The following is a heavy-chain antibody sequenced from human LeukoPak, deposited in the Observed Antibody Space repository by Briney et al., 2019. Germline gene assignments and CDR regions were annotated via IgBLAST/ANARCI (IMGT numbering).Heavy chain of an antibody. V-gene: IGHV4-39*07. D-gene: IGHD3-10*01. CDR1: GGSISSSSYY. CDR3: ARRSGRYYYYYMDV. Sequence: SETLSLTCTVSGGSISSSSYYWGWIRQPPGKGLEWIGSIYYSGSTYYNPSLKSRVTISVDRSKNQFSLKLSSVTAADTAVYYCARRSGRYYYYYMDVWGKGTTVTVSS. CDR2: IYYSGST. J-gene: IGHJ6*03.